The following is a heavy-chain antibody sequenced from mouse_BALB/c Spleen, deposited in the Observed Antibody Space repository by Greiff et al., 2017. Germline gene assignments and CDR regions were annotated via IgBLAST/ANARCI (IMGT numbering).Heavy chain of an antibody. CDR3: AREDRYDYYVDY. J-gene: IGHJ2*01. CDR1: GYSITSGYY. Sequence: EVQLQESGPGLVKPSQSLSLTCSVTGYSITSGYYWNWIRQFPGNKLEWMGYISYDGSNNYNPSLKNRISITRDTSKNQFFLKLNSVTTEDTATYYCAREDRYDYYVDYWGQGTTLTVSS. CDR2: ISYDGSN. D-gene: IGHD2-14*01. V-gene: IGHV3-6*02.